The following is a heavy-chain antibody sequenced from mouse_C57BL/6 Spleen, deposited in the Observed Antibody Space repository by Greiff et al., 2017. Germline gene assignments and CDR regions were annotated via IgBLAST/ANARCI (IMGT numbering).Heavy chain of an antibody. V-gene: IGHV1-64*01. D-gene: IGHD2-4*01. CDR2: IHPNSGST. CDR3: ARDDYGYLDY. J-gene: IGHJ2*01. CDR1: GYTFISYW. Sequence: QVQLQQPGAELVKPGASVKLSCKASGYTFISYWMHWVKQRPGQGLEWIGMIHPNSGSTNYNEKFKSKATLTVDKATSTTYMQLSSLTAEDSAVYYCARDDYGYLDYWGQGTTLTVSS.